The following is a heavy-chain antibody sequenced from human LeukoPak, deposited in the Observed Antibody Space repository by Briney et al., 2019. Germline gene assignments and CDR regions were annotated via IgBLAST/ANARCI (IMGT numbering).Heavy chain of an antibody. CDR1: GGSISSGSYY. CDR2: IYTSGST. Sequence: SETLSLTCTVSGGSISSGSYYWSWIRQPAGKGLEWIGRIYTSGSTNYNPSLKSRVTISVDTSKNQFSLKLSSVTAADTAVYYCARYGYYYDSSGYYQQYFDCWGQGTLVTVSS. D-gene: IGHD3-22*01. V-gene: IGHV4-61*02. CDR3: ARYGYYYDSSGYYQQYFDC. J-gene: IGHJ4*02.